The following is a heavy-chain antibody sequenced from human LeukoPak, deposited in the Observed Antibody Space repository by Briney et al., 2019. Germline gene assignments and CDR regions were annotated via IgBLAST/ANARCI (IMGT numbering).Heavy chain of an antibody. J-gene: IGHJ4*02. CDR3: ARTSSGSSFDY. CDR2: INPNSGGT. CDR1: GYTFAGYY. V-gene: IGHV1-2*04. Sequence: ASVKVSCKASGYTFAGYYMHWVRQAPGQGLEWMGWINPNSGGTNYAQKFQGWVTMTRDTSISTAYMELSRLRSDDTAVYYCARTSSGSSFDYWGQGTLVTVSS. D-gene: IGHD6-19*01.